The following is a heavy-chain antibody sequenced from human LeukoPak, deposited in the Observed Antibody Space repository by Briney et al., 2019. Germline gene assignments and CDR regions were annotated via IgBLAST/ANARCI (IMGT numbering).Heavy chain of an antibody. V-gene: IGHV1-58*02. CDR2: IVVASGNT. J-gene: IGHJ4*02. Sequence: SVKVSCKASGFTFTNSAMQWVRQARGQRLEWIGWIVVASGNTKYAQKFRERVTITRDVSTSTAYMELSSLSPEDTAVYYCAAAPIEMQQRGFDYWGQGTLVTVSS. CDR1: GFTFTNSA. D-gene: IGHD5-24*01. CDR3: AAAPIEMQQRGFDY.